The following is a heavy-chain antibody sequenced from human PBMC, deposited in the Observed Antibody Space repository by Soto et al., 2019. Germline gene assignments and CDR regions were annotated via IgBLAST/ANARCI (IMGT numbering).Heavy chain of an antibody. CDR2: ISYDGSNK. J-gene: IGHJ6*02. CDR3: ARDRGGPPLRYYYGMDV. V-gene: IGHV3-30-3*01. CDR1: GFTFSSYA. Sequence: PGGSLRLSCAAAGFTFSSYAMHWVRQAPGKGLEWVAVISYDGSNKYYADSVKGRFTISRDNSKNTLYLQMNSLRAGDTAVYYCARDRGGPPLRYYYGMDVWGQGTTVTVSS. D-gene: IGHD2-15*01.